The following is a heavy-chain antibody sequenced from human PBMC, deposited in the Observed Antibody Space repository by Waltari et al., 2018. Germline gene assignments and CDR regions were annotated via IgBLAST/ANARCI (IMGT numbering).Heavy chain of an antibody. D-gene: IGHD6-13*01. CDR1: GGSISSSSYY. CDR3: ARLEQQQLVDY. Sequence: QLQLQESGPGLVKPSETLSLTCTVSGGSISSSSYYWGWIRQPPGKGLEWIGSIYYRGSTYYNPSLKSRVTISVDTSKNQFSLKLSSVTAADTAVYYCARLEQQQLVDYWGQGTLVTVSS. V-gene: IGHV4-39*01. J-gene: IGHJ4*02. CDR2: IYYRGST.